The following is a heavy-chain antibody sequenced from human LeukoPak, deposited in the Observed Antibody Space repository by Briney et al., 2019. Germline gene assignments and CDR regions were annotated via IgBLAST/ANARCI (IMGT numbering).Heavy chain of an antibody. D-gene: IGHD6-19*01. CDR2: ISSSGSTI. CDR1: GFTFSSYE. V-gene: IGHV3-48*03. J-gene: IGHJ4*01. CDR3: AKDATRSSGWYYFDF. Sequence: GGSLRLSCAASGFTFSSYEMNWVRQAPGKGLEWVSYISSSGSTIYYADSVKGRFTISRDNSKNTLYLQVNSLRAEDTAVYYCAKDATRSSGWYYFDFWGHGTLVTVSS.